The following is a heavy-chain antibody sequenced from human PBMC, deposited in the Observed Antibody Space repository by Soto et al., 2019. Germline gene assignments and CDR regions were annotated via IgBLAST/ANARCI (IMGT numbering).Heavy chain of an antibody. V-gene: IGHV5-51*01. CDR2: ILPADSDT. Sequence: GESLKISCKASGFSFTSYWIGWVRQMPGKGLEWMGIILPADSDTKYSPSFHGQVTISADKSINTAYLQWSSLKASDTAMYYCARHSGFVVVPGAIRGYCFDRCGQQPLFTASS. D-gene: IGHD2-2*01. CDR1: GFSFTSYW. CDR3: ARHSGFVVVPGAIRGYCFDR. J-gene: IGHJ5*02.